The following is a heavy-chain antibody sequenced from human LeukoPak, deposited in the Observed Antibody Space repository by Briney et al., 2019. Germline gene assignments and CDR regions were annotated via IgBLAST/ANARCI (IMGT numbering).Heavy chain of an antibody. CDR1: GYTFTNYY. D-gene: IGHD6-13*01. J-gene: IGHJ4*02. V-gene: IGHV1-46*01. Sequence: GASVKVSCKASGYTFTNYYIHWVRQAPGQGLEWMGISNPGDGSTTYAQKFQARVTMTRDTSTSTVYMDLSSLKSEDTAVYYCASPAGCSKNFDYWGQGTLVTVSS. CDR2: SNPGDGST. CDR3: ASPAGCSKNFDY.